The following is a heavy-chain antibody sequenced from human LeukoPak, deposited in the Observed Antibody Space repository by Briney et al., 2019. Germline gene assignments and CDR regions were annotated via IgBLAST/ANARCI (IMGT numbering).Heavy chain of an antibody. J-gene: IGHJ4*02. Sequence: ASVKVSCKASGYTFTSYDINWVRQATGQGLEWMGCINPHSGDTKYAQKFQARVTMTRDTSISTAYMELDRLRSDDTAVYFCAAGRWLRSGSDYWGQGTLVTVSS. D-gene: IGHD5-12*01. CDR3: AAGRWLRSGSDY. CDR2: INPHSGDT. V-gene: IGHV1-2*02. CDR1: GYTFTSYD.